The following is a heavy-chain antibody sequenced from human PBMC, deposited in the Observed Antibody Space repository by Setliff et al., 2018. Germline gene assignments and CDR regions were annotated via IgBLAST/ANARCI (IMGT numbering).Heavy chain of an antibody. V-gene: IGHV3-11*06. J-gene: IGHJ3*02. D-gene: IGHD6-13*01. CDR2: IKSTNSLT. CDR3: ARDPPGMNAFDI. Sequence: KAGGSLRLSCAASGFRFSDLYMSWVRQVPGKGLEWLSYIKSTNSLTDYADSVKGRFTTSRDNAKNLLFLQMRGLRAGDTALYYCARDPPGMNAFDIWGHGTMVTVSS. CDR1: GFRFSDLY.